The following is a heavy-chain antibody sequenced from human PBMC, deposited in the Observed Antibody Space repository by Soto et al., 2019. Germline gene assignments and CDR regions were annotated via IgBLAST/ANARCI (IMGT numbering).Heavy chain of an antibody. Sequence: APVKVSCKASGYTFTSYAMHWVRQAPGKRLEWMGWINAGNGNTKYSQKLQGRVTMTEDTSTDTAYMELSSLRSEDTAVYYCAILGQYCSSTSCYIPNAFDIWGQGTMVTVSS. CDR1: GYTFTSYA. CDR3: AILGQYCSSTSCYIPNAFDI. D-gene: IGHD2-2*02. CDR2: INAGNGNT. J-gene: IGHJ3*02. V-gene: IGHV1-3*01.